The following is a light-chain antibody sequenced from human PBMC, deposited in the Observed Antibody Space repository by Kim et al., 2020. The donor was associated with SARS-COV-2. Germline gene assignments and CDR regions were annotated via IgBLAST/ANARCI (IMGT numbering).Light chain of an antibody. J-gene: IGLJ2*01. CDR3: QSADSSATY. CDR1: AVARQY. V-gene: IGLV3-25*03. Sequence: SYELTQPPSVSVFPGQTARITCSGDAVARQYVFWYQQKPGQAPVVVMFKETERPSGIPERFSGSSSGTTVTLTISGVQAEDEADYYCQSADSSATYFGGGTKVTVL. CDR2: KET.